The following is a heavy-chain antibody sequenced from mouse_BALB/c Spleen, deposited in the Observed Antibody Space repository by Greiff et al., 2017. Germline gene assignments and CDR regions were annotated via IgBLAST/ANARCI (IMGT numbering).Heavy chain of an antibody. CDR1: GFTFSSYT. CDR3: ARPSNWDGGAWYFYV. Sequence: DVMLVESGGGLVQPGGSLKLSCAASGFTFSSYTMSWVRQTPEKRLEWVAYISNGGGSTYYPDTVKGRFTISRDNAKNTLYLQMSSLKSEDTAMYYCARPSNWDGGAWYFYVWGAGTTVTVSS. CDR2: ISNGGGST. V-gene: IGHV5-12-2*01. D-gene: IGHD4-1*01. J-gene: IGHJ1*01.